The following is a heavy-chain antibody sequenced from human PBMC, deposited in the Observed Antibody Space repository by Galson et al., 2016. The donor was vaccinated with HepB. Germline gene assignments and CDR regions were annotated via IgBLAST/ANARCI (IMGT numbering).Heavy chain of an antibody. J-gene: IGHJ6*02. CDR3: ARLTPHHYYYGMDV. V-gene: IGHV4-59*01. Sequence: LSLTCTVSGGSITSYYWSWIRQPPGKGLEWIGYIYHSGRTKYNPSLKSRVTISEDTSKNQFSLKLRSVTAADTAVYYCARLTPHHYYYGMDVWGQGTTVTVSS. CDR1: GGSITSYY. CDR2: IYHSGRT.